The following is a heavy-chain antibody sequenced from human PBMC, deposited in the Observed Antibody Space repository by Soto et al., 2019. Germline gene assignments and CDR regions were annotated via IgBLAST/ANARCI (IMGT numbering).Heavy chain of an antibody. Sequence: EVQVLESGGGLVQPGGSLRLSCEGSGFTVSSHAMTWIRQAPGKGPEWVSTVTADGGTYYADSVKGRFAMSRDTSENTLYLQMNSGVAEDTAAYYCAPHVSCSGGSCQYDAFAIRGQGTMVTVSS. V-gene: IGHV3-23*01. CDR2: VTADGGT. D-gene: IGHD2-15*01. CDR1: GFTVSSHA. CDR3: APHVSCSGGSCQYDAFAI. J-gene: IGHJ3*02.